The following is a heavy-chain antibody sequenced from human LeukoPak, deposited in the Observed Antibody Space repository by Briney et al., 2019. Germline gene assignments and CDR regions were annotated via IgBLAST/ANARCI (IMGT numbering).Heavy chain of an antibody. CDR3: ARVKGYCSGGSCINKNYYFDY. CDR2: IIPILGIA. CDR1: GGTFSSYT. V-gene: IGHV1-69*02. J-gene: IGHJ4*02. Sequence: GASVKASCKASGGTFSSYTISWVRQAPGQGLEWMGRIIPILGIANYAQKFQGRVTITADKSTSTAYMELSSLRSEDTAVYYCARVKGYCSGGSCINKNYYFDYWGQGTLVTVSS. D-gene: IGHD2-15*01.